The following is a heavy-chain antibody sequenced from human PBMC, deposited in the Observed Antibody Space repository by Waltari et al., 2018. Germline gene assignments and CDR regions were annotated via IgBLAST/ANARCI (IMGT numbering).Heavy chain of an antibody. CDR3: AREQQLAYYYYGMDV. D-gene: IGHD6-13*01. J-gene: IGHJ6*02. V-gene: IGHV1-3*01. Sequence: QVQLVQSGAEVKKPGASVKVSCKAYGYTFTSYAMHWVRQAPGQRLEWMGWINAGNGNTKYSQKFQGRVTITRDTSASTAYMELSSLRSEDTAVYYCAREQQLAYYYYGMDVWGQGTTVTVSS. CDR2: INAGNGNT. CDR1: GYTFTSYA.